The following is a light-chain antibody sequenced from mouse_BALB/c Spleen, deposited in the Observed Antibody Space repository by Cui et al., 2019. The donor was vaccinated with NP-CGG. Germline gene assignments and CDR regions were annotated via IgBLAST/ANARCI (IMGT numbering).Light chain of an antibody. CDR2: GTN. V-gene: IGLV1*01. J-gene: IGLJ1*01. Sequence: QAVVTQESALTTSLGEPVTLTCRSSTGTVTTSNYANWVQEKPDHLFTGLIGGTNNRVPGVPARFSGSLIGDKAALTITGAQTEDEAIYFCALWYSNHWVFGGGTKLTVL. CDR1: TGTVTTSNY. CDR3: ALWYSNHWV.